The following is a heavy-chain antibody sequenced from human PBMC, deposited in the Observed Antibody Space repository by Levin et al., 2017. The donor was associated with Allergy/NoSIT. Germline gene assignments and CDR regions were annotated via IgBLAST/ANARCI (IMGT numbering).Heavy chain of an antibody. CDR2: TENKANTYTT. J-gene: IGHJ3*02. D-gene: IGHD2-15*01. V-gene: IGHV3-72*01. CDR3: ARGLACSGGSGYYHGTLDM. Sequence: QATTKGLEWVGRTENKANTYTTQYAASVKGRFTISRDDSQNSLYLQMNSLKTEDTAVYYCARGLACSGGSGYYHGTLDMWGQGTLVTVSS.